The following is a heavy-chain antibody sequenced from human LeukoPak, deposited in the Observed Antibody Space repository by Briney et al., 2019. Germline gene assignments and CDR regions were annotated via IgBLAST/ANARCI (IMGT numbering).Heavy chain of an antibody. CDR1: GYTFTGYY. D-gene: IGHD6-13*01. J-gene: IGHJ4*02. Sequence: ASVKVSCKASGYTFTGYYMHWVRQAPGQGLEWMGWINPNSGGTNYAQKFQGRVTVTRDTSISTAYMELSRLRSDDTAVYYCARGEQLVLRRRDKVTYDYWGQGTLVTVSS. V-gene: IGHV1-2*02. CDR3: ARGEQLVLRRRDKVTYDY. CDR2: INPNSGGT.